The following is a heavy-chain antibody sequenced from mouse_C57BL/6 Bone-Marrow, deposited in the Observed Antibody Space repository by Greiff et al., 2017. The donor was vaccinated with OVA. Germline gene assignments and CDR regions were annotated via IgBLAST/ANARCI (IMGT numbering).Heavy chain of an antibody. CDR1: GYTFTDYY. Sequence: EVQLQQSGPVLVKPGASVKMSCKASGYTFTDYYMNWVKQSHGKSLEWIGVINPYNGGTSYNQKFKGKATLTVDKSSSTAYMELNSLTSEDSAVYYCARLHYGNYPSFDYWGQGTTLTVSS. D-gene: IGHD2-1*01. V-gene: IGHV1-19*01. J-gene: IGHJ2*01. CDR3: ARLHYGNYPSFDY. CDR2: INPYNGGT.